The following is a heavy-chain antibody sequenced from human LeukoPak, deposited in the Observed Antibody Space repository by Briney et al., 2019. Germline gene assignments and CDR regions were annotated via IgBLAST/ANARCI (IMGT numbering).Heavy chain of an antibody. Sequence: ETLSLTCTVSGGSISSYYWSWIRQPPGKGLEWIGYIYYSGSTNYNPSLKSRVTISVDTSKNQFSLKLSSVTAADTAVYYCASSLVPAAIPYYYYYYMDVWGKGTTVTVSS. V-gene: IGHV4-59*01. CDR3: ASSLVPAAIPYYYYYYMDV. CDR2: IYYSGST. D-gene: IGHD2-2*01. J-gene: IGHJ6*03. CDR1: GGSISSYY.